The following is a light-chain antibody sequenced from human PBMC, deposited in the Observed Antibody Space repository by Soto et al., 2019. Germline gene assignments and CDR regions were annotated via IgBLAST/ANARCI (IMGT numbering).Light chain of an antibody. J-gene: IGLJ2*01. CDR3: QTWGTGIQV. Sequence: QLVLTQSPSASASLGASVKLTCTLSSGHSSYALAWHQQQPEKGPRYLMKLNSDGSHNKGDGIPDRFSGSSSGAERYLTISSLQSEDDADYYCQTWGTGIQVFGGGTKLTVL. CDR2: LNSDGSH. CDR1: SGHSSYA. V-gene: IGLV4-69*01.